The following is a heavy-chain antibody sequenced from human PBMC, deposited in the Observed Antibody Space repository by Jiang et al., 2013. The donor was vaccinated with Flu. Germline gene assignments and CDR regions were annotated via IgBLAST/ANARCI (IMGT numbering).Heavy chain of an antibody. D-gene: IGHD2-21*02. Sequence: SLTCTVSSGSISSHYWSWIRQPPGKGLEWIGYTHNSGTTNYNPSLKSRVTISIDTSTNQFSLKLISVTAPDTAVYYCARSYCGGDCYSMFGYSYYGMDVWGQGTTVTVSS. CDR3: ARSYCGGDCYSMFGYSYYGMDV. J-gene: IGHJ6*02. CDR2: THNSGTT. CDR1: SGSISSHY. V-gene: IGHV4-59*08.